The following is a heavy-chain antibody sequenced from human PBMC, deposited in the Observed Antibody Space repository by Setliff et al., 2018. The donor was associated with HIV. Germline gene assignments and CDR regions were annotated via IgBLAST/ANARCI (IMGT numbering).Heavy chain of an antibody. CDR2: IAT. CDR1: GASIGSSGDY. CDR3: GRHRPFTAFDV. Sequence: LSLTCTVSGASIGSSGDYWGWIRQPTGKGLEWVGSIATHFKSSLESRVTISLDASKNQISVKFSSVTASDTAIYYCGRHRPFTAFDVWGQGTMVNVSS. V-gene: IGHV4-39*01. J-gene: IGHJ3*01.